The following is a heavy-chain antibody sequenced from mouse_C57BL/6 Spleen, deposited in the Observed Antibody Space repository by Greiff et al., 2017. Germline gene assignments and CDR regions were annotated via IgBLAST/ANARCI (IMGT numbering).Heavy chain of an antibody. CDR1: GYAFSSYW. V-gene: IGHV1-80*01. CDR3: ARNHYAAWFAY. J-gene: IGHJ3*01. CDR2: IYPGDGDT. D-gene: IGHD1-2*01. Sequence: VQLVESGAELVKPGASVKISCKASGYAFSSYWMNWVKQRPGKGLEWIGQIYPGDGDTNYNGKFKGKATLTADKSSSTAYMQLSSLTSEDSAVYFCARNHYAAWFAYWGQGTLVTVSA.